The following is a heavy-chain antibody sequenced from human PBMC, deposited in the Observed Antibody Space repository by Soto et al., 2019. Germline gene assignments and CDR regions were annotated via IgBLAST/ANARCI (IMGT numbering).Heavy chain of an antibody. V-gene: IGHV4-59*11. D-gene: IGHD3-16*01. CDR2: IFHGGTT. Sequence: SETLSLTCSVSSSITGHYWSWIRQPPGRRLEWIGYIFHGGTTKYNPSLRSRVTLSLDTSKNQLSLSLTSVTAADTALYYCARERKGFGYIEYWGQGALVTVSS. J-gene: IGHJ4*01. CDR1: SSITGHY. CDR3: ARERKGFGYIEY.